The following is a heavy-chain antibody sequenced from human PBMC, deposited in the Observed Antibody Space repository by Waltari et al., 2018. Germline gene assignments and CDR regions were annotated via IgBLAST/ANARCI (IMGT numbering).Heavy chain of an antibody. Sequence: EVQLVESGGVLVQPFWSLGLSCAASGFTFDDYAMHWVRPAPGKGLEWVSLISWDGGSTYYAEYVKGRFTISRDNSKKSLYLQMNSLRAEDTALYYCAKDINQIAYCGGDCSIGIDYWGQGTLVTVSS. CDR2: ISWDGGST. CDR1: GFTFDDYA. V-gene: IGHV3-43D*04. CDR3: AKDINQIAYCGGDCSIGIDY. D-gene: IGHD2-21*02. J-gene: IGHJ4*02.